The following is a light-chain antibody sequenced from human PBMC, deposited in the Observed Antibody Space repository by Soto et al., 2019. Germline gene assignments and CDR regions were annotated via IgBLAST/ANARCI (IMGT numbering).Light chain of an antibody. Sequence: EIVMTQSPATLSVSPGERATLSCRASQSVSSKLAWFQQKPGQAPSLLIYGVSTRATGVPVRFSGSGSGTEFTLTINSLQSEDFAVYYCQQYGSSPPWTFGQGTKV. CDR2: GVS. CDR3: QQYGSSPPWT. CDR1: QSVSSK. J-gene: IGKJ1*01. V-gene: IGKV3-15*01.